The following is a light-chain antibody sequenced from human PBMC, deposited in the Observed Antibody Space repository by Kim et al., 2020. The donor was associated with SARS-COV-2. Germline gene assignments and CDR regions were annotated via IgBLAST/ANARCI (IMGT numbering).Light chain of an antibody. CDR1: RLVDKY. J-gene: IGLJ3*02. V-gene: IGLV3-1*01. Sequence: EPPGQTASITCSGDRLVDKYACWYRQKPGQPPVLVIYQDSKRPSGIPERFSGSNSGNTATLTISGTQAMDVADYYCQAWDSSTVVFGGGTQLTVL. CDR3: QAWDSSTVV. CDR2: QDS.